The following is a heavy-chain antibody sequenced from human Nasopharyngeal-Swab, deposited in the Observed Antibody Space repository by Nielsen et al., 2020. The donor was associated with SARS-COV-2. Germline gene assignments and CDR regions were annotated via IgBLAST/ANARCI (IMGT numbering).Heavy chain of an antibody. Sequence: GESLKIPCAASGFTFSDSAIHWVRQASGKGLEWVGRIRSKGNSYATAYAASVKGRFTISRDDSKNTAYLQMNSLITEDTAVYYCTRCGGSCYTGKDYWGQGTLVTVSS. CDR2: IRSKGNSYAT. CDR1: GFTFSDSA. D-gene: IGHD2-15*01. J-gene: IGHJ4*02. CDR3: TRCGGSCYTGKDY. V-gene: IGHV3-73*01.